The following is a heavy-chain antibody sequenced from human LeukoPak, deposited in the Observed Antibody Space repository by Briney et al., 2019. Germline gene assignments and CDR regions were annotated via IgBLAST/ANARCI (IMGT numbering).Heavy chain of an antibody. CDR1: GFTFSSYA. J-gene: IGHJ2*01. D-gene: IGHD4-17*01. CDR2: ISAIGSST. CDR3: AKETDYGETRYWYFDL. V-gene: IGHV3-23*01. Sequence: GGSLRLSCAASGFTFSSYAMIWVRQAPGEGLEWVSAISAIGSSTYYADSVKGRFTISRDNSKNTLYLQMNSVRAEDTAVYYCAKETDYGETRYWYFDLWGRGTLVTVSS.